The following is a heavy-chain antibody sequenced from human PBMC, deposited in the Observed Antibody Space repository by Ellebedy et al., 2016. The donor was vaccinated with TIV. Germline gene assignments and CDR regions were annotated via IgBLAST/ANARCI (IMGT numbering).Heavy chain of an antibody. V-gene: IGHV3-7*03. CDR1: GSTLSRYW. D-gene: IGHD6-19*01. CDR2: IKQDGSQI. J-gene: IGHJ5*02. Sequence: GGSLRLSCAASGSTLSRYWMSWFRQAPGKGLEWVANIKQDGSQIQYVDSVKGRFTISRDNAKNSLYLQMNSLRAEDTAVYYCAREDSSGWYKFSSWGQGTLVTVSS. CDR3: AREDSSGWYKFSS.